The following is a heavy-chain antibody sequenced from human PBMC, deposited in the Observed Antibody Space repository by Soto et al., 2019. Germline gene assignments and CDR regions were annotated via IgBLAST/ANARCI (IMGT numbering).Heavy chain of an antibody. CDR2: IYHSGTT. CDR1: GGSISNYY. Sequence: SETLSLTCTVSGGSISNYYWSWIRQSPGRGLEWIANIYHSGTTNYNLSLKGRVSISIDSSKNQVSLRLKSVTAADTAVYYCARGGYRTLAWFDPWGQGTLVTVSS. D-gene: IGHD5-18*01. V-gene: IGHV4-59*01. CDR3: ARGGYRTLAWFDP. J-gene: IGHJ5*02.